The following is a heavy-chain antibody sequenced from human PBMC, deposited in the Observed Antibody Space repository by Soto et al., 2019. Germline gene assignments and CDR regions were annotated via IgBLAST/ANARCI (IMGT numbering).Heavy chain of an antibody. Sequence: QVQLQQWGAGLLKPSETLSLTCAVYGGSFSGYYWSWIRQPPGKGLEWIGEINHSGSTNYNPSLKRLVTISVDTSMNQFSLKLSSVTAADTAVYYCARVRGFYSSGWSYYYYYYMDVCGKGTTVTVSS. J-gene: IGHJ6*03. CDR3: ARVRGFYSSGWSYYYYYYMDV. CDR1: GGSFSGYY. CDR2: INHSGST. D-gene: IGHD6-19*01. V-gene: IGHV4-34*01.